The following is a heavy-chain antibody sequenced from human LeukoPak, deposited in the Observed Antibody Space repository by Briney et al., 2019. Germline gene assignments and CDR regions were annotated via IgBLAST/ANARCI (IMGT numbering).Heavy chain of an antibody. CDR1: GYTFTSYG. Sequence: ASVKVSCKASGYTFTSYGISGVRQAPGQGLEWMGWISAYNGNTNYAQKLQGRVTMTTDTSTSTAYMELRSLRSDDTAVYYCARSPKPPAAKRYYYYYGMDVWGQGTTVTVSS. J-gene: IGHJ6*02. V-gene: IGHV1-18*01. CDR2: ISAYNGNT. CDR3: ARSPKPPAAKRYYYYYGMDV. D-gene: IGHD2-2*01.